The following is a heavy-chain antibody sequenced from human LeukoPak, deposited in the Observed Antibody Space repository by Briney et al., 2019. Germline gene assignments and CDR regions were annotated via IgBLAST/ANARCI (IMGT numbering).Heavy chain of an antibody. CDR1: GFTFSSYA. D-gene: IGHD2-2*01. CDR3: AKDRYKRGSSTSCLFDY. CDR2: ISGRGGST. V-gene: IGHV3-23*01. Sequence: GGSLRLSCAASGFTFSSYAMSWVRQAPGKGLEWVSAISGRGGSTYYADSVKGRFTISRDNSKNTLYLQMNSLRAEDTAVYYCAKDRYKRGSSTSCLFDYWGQGTLVTVSS. J-gene: IGHJ4*02.